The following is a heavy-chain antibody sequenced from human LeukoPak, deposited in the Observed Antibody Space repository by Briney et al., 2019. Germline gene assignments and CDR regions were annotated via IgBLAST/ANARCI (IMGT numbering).Heavy chain of an antibody. D-gene: IGHD3-10*01. CDR3: ARPYGVTSSFYSYFDL. CDR2: INPNSGGT. Sequence: ASVKVSCKASGYTFTGYYMHWVRQSPGQGLEWMGWINPNSGGTNYAQKFQGRVTMTRDMSISTAYMELSRLRSDDTAVYYCARPYGVTSSFYSYFDLWGRGTLVTVSS. CDR1: GYTFTGYY. J-gene: IGHJ2*01. V-gene: IGHV1-2*02.